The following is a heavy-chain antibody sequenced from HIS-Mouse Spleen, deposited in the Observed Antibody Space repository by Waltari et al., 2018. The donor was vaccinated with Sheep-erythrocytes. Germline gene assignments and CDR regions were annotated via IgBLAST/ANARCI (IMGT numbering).Heavy chain of an antibody. CDR1: GFTFSSYS. V-gene: IGHV3-21*01. CDR2: SRSSRRYI. CDR3: ARDRGGYFDY. D-gene: IGHD3-10*01. J-gene: IGHJ4*02. Sequence: EVQLVESGGGLVKPGGSLRLSCAASGFTFSSYSMNWVRQAPGKGLEWDSSSRSSRRYIYYAESVKGRFTISRDNAKNSLYLQMNSLRAEDTAVYYCARDRGGYFDYWGQGTLVTVSS.